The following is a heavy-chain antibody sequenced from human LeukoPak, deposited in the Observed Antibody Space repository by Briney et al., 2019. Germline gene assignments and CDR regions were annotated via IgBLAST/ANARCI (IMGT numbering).Heavy chain of an antibody. Sequence: GGSLRLSCAASGFTFSSYAMSWVRQAPGKGLEWVAFIRYDGSNKYYADSVKGRFTISRDNSKNTLYLQMNSLRAEDTAVYYCATDYGGNSGSGRDYWGQGTLVTVSS. CDR2: IRYDGSNK. CDR1: GFTFSSYA. V-gene: IGHV3-30*02. CDR3: ATDYGGNSGSGRDY. D-gene: IGHD4-23*01. J-gene: IGHJ4*02.